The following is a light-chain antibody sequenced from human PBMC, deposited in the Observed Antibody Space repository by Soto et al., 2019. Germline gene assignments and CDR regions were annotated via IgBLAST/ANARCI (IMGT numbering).Light chain of an antibody. J-gene: IGLJ3*02. Sequence: QSVLTQPASVSGSPGQSITISCTGTSNDVGVYNYVSWYQQHPGKAPKLMIYEVTNRPSGVSDRFSGSKSDNTASLTISGLKAEDDADYYCSSYTSSSTWVFGGGTKLTVL. CDR3: SSYTSSSTWV. V-gene: IGLV2-14*01. CDR1: SNDVGVYNY. CDR2: EVT.